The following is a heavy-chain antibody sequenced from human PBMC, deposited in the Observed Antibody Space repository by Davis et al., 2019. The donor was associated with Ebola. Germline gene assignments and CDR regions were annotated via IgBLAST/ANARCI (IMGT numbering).Heavy chain of an antibody. CDR1: GFTFSDYY. CDR3: AKGDGSGSYYSLLGV. CDR2: ISSSGSTI. Sequence: GESLKISCAASGFTFSDYYMSWIRQAPGKGLEWVSYISSSGSTIYYADPVKGRFTISRDNAKNSLYLQMNSLRAEDTALYYCAKGDGSGSYYSLLGVWGQGTTVTVSS. D-gene: IGHD3-10*01. V-gene: IGHV3-11*01. J-gene: IGHJ6*02.